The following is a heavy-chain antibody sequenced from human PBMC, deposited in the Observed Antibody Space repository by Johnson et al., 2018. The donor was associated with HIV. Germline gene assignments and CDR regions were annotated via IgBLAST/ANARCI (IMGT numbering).Heavy chain of an antibody. D-gene: IGHD3-22*01. CDR2: ISWNSGSI. V-gene: IGHV3-9*01. CDR3: AKDMNYYDSSWDDAFDI. CDR1: GFSFDGYA. Sequence: VQLVESGGVAVQPGGSLRLSCAASGFSFDGYAMHWVRQAPGKGLEWVSGISWNSGSIGYADSVKGRFTISRDNAKNSLYLQMNSLRAEDTALYYCAKDMNYYDSSWDDAFDIWGQGTMVTVSS. J-gene: IGHJ3*02.